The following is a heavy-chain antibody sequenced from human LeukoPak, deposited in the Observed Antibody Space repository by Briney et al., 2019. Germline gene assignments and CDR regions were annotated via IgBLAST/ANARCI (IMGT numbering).Heavy chain of an antibody. J-gene: IGHJ5*02. D-gene: IGHD2-2*01. CDR2: INPSGGST. CDR3: ARDFGRIVVVPAAMRGWFDP. V-gene: IGHV1-46*01. Sequence: ASVKVSCKASGYTFTSYYRHWVRQAPGQGLEWMGIINPSGGSTSYAQKFQGRVTMTRDTSTSTVYMELSSLRSEDTAVYYCARDFGRIVVVPAAMRGWFDPWGQGTLVTVSS. CDR1: GYTFTSYY.